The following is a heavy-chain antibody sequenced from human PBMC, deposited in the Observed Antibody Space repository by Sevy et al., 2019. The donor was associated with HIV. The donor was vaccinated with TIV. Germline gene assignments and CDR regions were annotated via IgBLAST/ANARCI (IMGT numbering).Heavy chain of an antibody. Sequence: GWSLRLSCAASGFSFSGYNMNWVRQAPGKGLEWVSYLSSSTSTIHYADSVKGRFTISRDNAKNSLFLQMNSLRDEDTAVYYCAGDSSWNCGSYLFGLVVWGQGTTVTV. CDR3: AGDSSWNCGSYLFGLVV. CDR1: GFSFSGYN. J-gene: IGHJ6*02. V-gene: IGHV3-48*02. D-gene: IGHD1-7*01. CDR2: LSSSTSTI.